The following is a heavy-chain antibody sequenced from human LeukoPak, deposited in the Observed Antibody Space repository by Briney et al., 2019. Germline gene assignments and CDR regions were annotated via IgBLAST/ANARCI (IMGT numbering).Heavy chain of an antibody. J-gene: IGHJ5*02. Sequence: ASVKVSCKASGYTFTKYGINWVRQAPGQGLEWMGWISPYNDNTKYAQILQGRVTMTTDTSTSTAYMELRSLRSDDTAVYYCARLLRSASYNWFDPWGQGTLVTVSS. CDR1: GYTFTKYG. V-gene: IGHV1-18*01. CDR3: ARLLRSASYNWFDP. CDR2: ISPYNDNT.